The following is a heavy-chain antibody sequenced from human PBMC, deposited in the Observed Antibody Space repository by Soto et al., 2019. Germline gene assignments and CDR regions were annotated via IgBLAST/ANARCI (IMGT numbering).Heavy chain of an antibody. Sequence: QVQLVQSGAEVKKPGASVKVSCKASGYTFSSYAISWVRQAPGQGLEWMGWIITYNGNTNCAQKLQGIVTVTTDTSTTTAYMDPRSLRSDDTAVYYCARTGPPVDYWGQGTLVTVSS. CDR3: ARTGPPVDY. CDR2: IITYNGNT. J-gene: IGHJ4*02. V-gene: IGHV1-18*01. CDR1: GYTFSSYA.